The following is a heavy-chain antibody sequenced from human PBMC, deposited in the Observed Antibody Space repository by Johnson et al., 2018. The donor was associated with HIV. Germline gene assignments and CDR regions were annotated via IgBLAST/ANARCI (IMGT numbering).Heavy chain of an antibody. J-gene: IGHJ3*02. CDR1: GFTVYSNY. CDR2: IYSGGST. V-gene: IGHV3-66*01. CDR3: CYGSGTYDGPAFDI. Sequence: EVQLVESGGGLVQPGGSLRLSCAASGFTVYSNYMNWVRQAPGKGLEWVSVIYSGGSTYYGDSVKGRFIVSKDNSKNTLYLQMNSLRAEDTAVYYCCYGSGTYDGPAFDIWGQGTVVIVSS. D-gene: IGHD3-10*01.